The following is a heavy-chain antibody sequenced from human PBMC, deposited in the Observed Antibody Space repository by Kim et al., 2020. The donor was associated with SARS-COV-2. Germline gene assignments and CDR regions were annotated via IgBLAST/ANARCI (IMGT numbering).Heavy chain of an antibody. Sequence: ASVKVSCKASGYTFTSYYMHWVRQAPGQGLEWMGIINPSGGSTSYAQKFQGRVTMTRDTSTSTVYMELSSLRSEDTAVYYCARDRETPSGVWFGELSHWFDPWGQGTLVTVSS. CDR3: ARDRETPSGVWFGELSHWFDP. J-gene: IGHJ5*02. V-gene: IGHV1-46*01. CDR2: INPSGGST. D-gene: IGHD3-10*01. CDR1: GYTFTSYY.